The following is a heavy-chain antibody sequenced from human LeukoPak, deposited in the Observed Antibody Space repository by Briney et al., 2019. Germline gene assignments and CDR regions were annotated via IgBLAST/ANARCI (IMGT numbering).Heavy chain of an antibody. J-gene: IGHJ5*02. CDR3: ARTSHESVLYWSDP. D-gene: IGHD3-16*01. CDR2: ISGYNGNT. V-gene: IGHV1-18*01. Sequence: ASVKVSCKASGGTFSSSTSTWVRQAPGQGLEWMGWISGYNGNTNYAQKFQGRVTMTTDTSTSTAYMELRSLRSDDTAVYYCARTSHESVLYWSDPWGQGTLVNVSS. CDR1: GGTFSSST.